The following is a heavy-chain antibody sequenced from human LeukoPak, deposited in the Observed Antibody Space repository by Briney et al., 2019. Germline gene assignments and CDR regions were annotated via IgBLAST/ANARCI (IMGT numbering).Heavy chain of an antibody. Sequence: PGGSLRLSCAASGFMFTDYGMHWVRQAPGKGLEWVAVIRSDGTNKYYSDSVKGRFAISRDDSNDMVYLQMNRLRAEDTAVYYCAKDIQRGFDYTNSLDYWGQGTLVTVSS. V-gene: IGHV3-30*02. CDR1: GFMFTDYG. J-gene: IGHJ4*02. CDR2: IRSDGTNK. CDR3: AKDIQRGFDYTNSLDY. D-gene: IGHD4-11*01.